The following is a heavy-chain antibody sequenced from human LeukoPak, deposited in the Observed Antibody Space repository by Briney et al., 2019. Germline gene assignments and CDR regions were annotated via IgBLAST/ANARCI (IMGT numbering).Heavy chain of an antibody. Sequence: PSETLSLTCTVSGGSISSSSYYWGWIRQPPGKGLERIGSIYYSGSTYYNPSLESRVTISVDTSKNQFSLKLSSVTAADTAVYYCARQTVVVVVAATFDYWGQGTLVTVSS. CDR3: ARQTVVVVVAATFDY. CDR1: GGSISSSSYY. J-gene: IGHJ4*02. D-gene: IGHD2-15*01. CDR2: IYYSGST. V-gene: IGHV4-39*01.